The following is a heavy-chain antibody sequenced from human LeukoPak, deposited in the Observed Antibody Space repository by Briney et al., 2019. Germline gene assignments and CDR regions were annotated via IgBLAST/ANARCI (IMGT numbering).Heavy chain of an antibody. CDR2: IYYSGST. Sequence: SQTLSLTCAVSGGSISSGGYSWSWIRQHPGKGLEWIGYIYYSGSTYYNPSLKSRVTISVGTSKNQFSLKLSSVTAADTAVYYCARDGGYNVLDYWGQGTLVTVSS. D-gene: IGHD5-24*01. CDR1: GGSISSGGYS. V-gene: IGHV4-31*11. J-gene: IGHJ4*02. CDR3: ARDGGYNVLDY.